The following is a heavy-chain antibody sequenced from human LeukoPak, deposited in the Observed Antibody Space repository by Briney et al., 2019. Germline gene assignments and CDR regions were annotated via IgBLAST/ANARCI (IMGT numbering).Heavy chain of an antibody. V-gene: IGHV3-15*01. J-gene: IGHJ4*02. CDR2: MKSKTDGGTT. CDR3: TTDCDSTSCYAADAAQ. CDR1: GFTFSNAW. Sequence: GGSLRLSCAGSGFTFSNAWMSWVRQAPGKGLEWVGRMKSKTDGGTTDHAAPVKGRFTISRDGSKNTLYLQMNSLKTEDTAVYYCTTDCDSTSCYAADAAQWGQGTLVTVSS. D-gene: IGHD2-2*01.